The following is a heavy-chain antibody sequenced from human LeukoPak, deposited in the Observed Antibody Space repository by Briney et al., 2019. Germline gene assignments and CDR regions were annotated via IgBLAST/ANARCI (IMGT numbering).Heavy chain of an antibody. CDR1: GFTFSSYW. Sequence: GGSLRLSCAASGFTFSSYWMSWVRQAPGKGLEWVANIKQNGSEKYYVDSVKGRFTISRDNAKNSLYLQMNSLRAEDTAVYYCARDYYDSSGYYHVGYFDYWGQGTLVTVSS. J-gene: IGHJ4*02. D-gene: IGHD3-22*01. CDR3: ARDYYDSSGYYHVGYFDY. CDR2: IKQNGSEK. V-gene: IGHV3-7*01.